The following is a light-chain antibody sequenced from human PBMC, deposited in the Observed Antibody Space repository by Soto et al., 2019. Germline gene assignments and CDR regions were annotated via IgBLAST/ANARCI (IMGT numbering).Light chain of an antibody. CDR1: QSVLYTSNNRNY. CDR3: QQYRHAPRA. CDR2: WAS. Sequence: DIVMTQSPDSLAVSLGERATINCKSSQSVLYTSNNRNYLAWYQQKPGQPPKLLIYWASTRESGVPDRFSGSGSGTDFTLTINSLQAEDVAVYYCQQYRHAPRAFGQGTKVEIK. V-gene: IGKV4-1*01. J-gene: IGKJ1*01.